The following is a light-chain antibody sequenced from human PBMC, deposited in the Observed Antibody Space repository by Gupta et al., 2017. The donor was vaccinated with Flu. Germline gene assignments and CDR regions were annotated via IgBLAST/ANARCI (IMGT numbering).Light chain of an antibody. CDR2: SNN. J-gene: IGLJ3*02. Sequence: QSLLTQPPSASGTPGQSVTISCSGSSSNIGSNTVNWYQQLPGTAPKLLIYSNNQRPSGVPDRFSGSKSGTSASLAISGLQSEDEADYYCAAWDDSLNGPVFGGGTKLTVL. V-gene: IGLV1-44*01. CDR3: AAWDDSLNGPV. CDR1: SSNIGSNT.